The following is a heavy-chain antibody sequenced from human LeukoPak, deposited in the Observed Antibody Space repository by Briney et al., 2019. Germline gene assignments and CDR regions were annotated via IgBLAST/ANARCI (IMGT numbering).Heavy chain of an antibody. CDR2: ISSSSSYI. CDR1: GFTFSDYS. CDR3: ARGGTSIAARSDAFDI. Sequence: GGSLRLSCAASGFTFSDYSMNWVRQAPGKGLEWVSSISSSSSYIYYADSVKGRFTISRDNAKNSLYLQMNSLRAEDTAVYYCARGGTSIAARSDAFDIWGQGTMVTVSS. J-gene: IGHJ3*02. V-gene: IGHV3-21*01. D-gene: IGHD6-6*01.